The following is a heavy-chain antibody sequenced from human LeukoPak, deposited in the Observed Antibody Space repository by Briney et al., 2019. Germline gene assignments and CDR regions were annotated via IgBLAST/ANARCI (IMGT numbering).Heavy chain of an antibody. CDR2: ISNDGSNK. CDR3: AKESITTSPGTYYYYYYGMDV. V-gene: IGHV3-30*18. CDR1: GFTFSSYG. J-gene: IGHJ6*02. Sequence: GGSLRLSCAASGFTFSSYGMHCVRQAPGKGLEWVAVISNDGSNKYYADSVKGRFTISRDNSKNTLYLQMNSLRAEDTAVYYCAKESITTSPGTYYYYYYGMDVWGQGTTLTVSS. D-gene: IGHD3-10*01.